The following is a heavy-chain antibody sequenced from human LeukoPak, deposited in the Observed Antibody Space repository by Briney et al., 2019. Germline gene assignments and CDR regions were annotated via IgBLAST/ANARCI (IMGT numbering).Heavy chain of an antibody. CDR1: GGSFSGYY. Sequence: SSETLSLTCAVYGGSFSGYYWSWLRQPPGKGLEWIGDINHSGSTNYNPSLKSRVTISVDTSKNQFSLKLSSVTAADTAVYYCARGVAVAGPDRYYYYYYMDVWGKGTTVTVSS. CDR3: ARGVAVAGPDRYYYYYYMDV. D-gene: IGHD6-19*01. CDR2: INHSGST. J-gene: IGHJ6*03. V-gene: IGHV4-34*01.